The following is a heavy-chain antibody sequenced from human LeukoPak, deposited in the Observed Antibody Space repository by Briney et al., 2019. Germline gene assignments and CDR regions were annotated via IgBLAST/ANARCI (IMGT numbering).Heavy chain of an antibody. CDR2: IKRDGSQK. V-gene: IGHV3-7*01. D-gene: IGHD1-1*01. CDR3: ARLGLEVGGPNWFDP. CDR1: GFIFSSNW. Sequence: GGSLRVSCAAPGFIFSSNWMGWVRQAPGKGLEWVAHIKRDGSQKYYLDSVKGRFTISRDNAKNSLYLQMNSLRVEDTAVYYCARLGLEVGGPNWFDPWGQGTLVTVSS. J-gene: IGHJ5*02.